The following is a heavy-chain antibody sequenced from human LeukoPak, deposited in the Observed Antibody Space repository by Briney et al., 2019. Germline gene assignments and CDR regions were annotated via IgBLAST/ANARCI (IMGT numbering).Heavy chain of an antibody. Sequence: GASVKVSCKASGYTFTSYGISWVRQAPGQGLEWMGWISAYNGNTNYAQKLQGRVTMTTDTSMSTAYMELRSLRSDDTAVYHCARVMAYDSSGYRYYFDYWGQGTLVTVSS. J-gene: IGHJ4*02. CDR3: ARVMAYDSSGYRYYFDY. CDR2: ISAYNGNT. D-gene: IGHD3-22*01. CDR1: GYTFTSYG. V-gene: IGHV1-18*01.